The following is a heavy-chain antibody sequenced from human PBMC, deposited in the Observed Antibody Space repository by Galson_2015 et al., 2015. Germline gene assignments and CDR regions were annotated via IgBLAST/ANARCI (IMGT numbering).Heavy chain of an antibody. D-gene: IGHD3-10*01. CDR1: GFTFSSYR. CDR2: ISSGSDYM. V-gene: IGHV3-21*01. CDR3: AKNSYSGTHLTWWFDS. J-gene: IGHJ5*01. Sequence: SLRLSCAASGFTFSSYRMNWVRQAPGKGLEWVASISSGSDYMNHADSVKGRFTISRDNAKTSLFLQMNSLRVEDTAVYYCAKNSYSGTHLTWWFDSWGQGILVTVSS.